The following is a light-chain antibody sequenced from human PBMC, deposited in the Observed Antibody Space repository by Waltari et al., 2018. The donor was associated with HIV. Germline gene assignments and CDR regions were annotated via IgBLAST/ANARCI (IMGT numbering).Light chain of an antibody. CDR3: QKYNSAPLIT. CDR2: AAS. Sequence: DIQMTQSPTSLSASVGDRVTITCRASQAISTFLAWYQQKPGKVPKLLISAASTLRSGVPSRFSGSGSGTDFTLTINCLQPEDVATYYCQKYNSAPLITFGPGTKVDI. V-gene: IGKV1-27*01. J-gene: IGKJ3*01. CDR1: QAISTF.